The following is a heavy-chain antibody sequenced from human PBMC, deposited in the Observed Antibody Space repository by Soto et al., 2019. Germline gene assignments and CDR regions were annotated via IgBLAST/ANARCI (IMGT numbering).Heavy chain of an antibody. CDR1: GLTFGDYA. D-gene: IGHD3-3*01. V-gene: IGHV3-49*03. Sequence: GGSLRLSCTASGLTFGDYAMSWFRQAPGKGLEWVGFIRSKAYGGTTEYAASVKGRFTISRDDSKSIAYLQMNSLKTEDTAVYYCTRDLTVSPPVLRFLEWHPHDYYYYMDVWGKGTTVTV. CDR3: TRDLTVSPPVLRFLEWHPHDYYYYMDV. CDR2: IRSKAYGGTT. J-gene: IGHJ6*03.